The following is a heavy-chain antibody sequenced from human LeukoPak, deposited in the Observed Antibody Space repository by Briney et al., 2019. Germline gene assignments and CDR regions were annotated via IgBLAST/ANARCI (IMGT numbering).Heavy chain of an antibody. D-gene: IGHD6-13*01. Sequence: GGSLRLSCAASGFTFSSYGMHWVRQAPGKGLEGVAFIRYDGSNKYYADSVKGRFTISRDNSKNTLYLQMNSLRAEDTAVYYCAKYIKAAAPYFDYWGQGTLVTVSS. V-gene: IGHV3-30*02. J-gene: IGHJ4*02. CDR3: AKYIKAAAPYFDY. CDR2: IRYDGSNK. CDR1: GFTFSSYG.